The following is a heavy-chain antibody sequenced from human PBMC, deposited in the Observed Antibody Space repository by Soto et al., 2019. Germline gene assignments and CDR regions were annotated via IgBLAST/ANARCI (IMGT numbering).Heavy chain of an antibody. CDR3: AHRGYMYGNWDHGYFDY. V-gene: IGHV2-5*02. D-gene: IGHD5-18*01. CDR1: GFSLTTSGVG. J-gene: IGHJ4*02. Sequence: SGPTLVNPTQTLALTCTFSGFSLTTSGVGVGWIRKTPGKALEWLAVIYWDDDKRYSPSLKSRLTITKDTSKNEVVLTMADMDPVDTGTYFCAHRGYMYGNWDHGYFDYWGQGTLVTVSS. CDR2: IYWDDDK.